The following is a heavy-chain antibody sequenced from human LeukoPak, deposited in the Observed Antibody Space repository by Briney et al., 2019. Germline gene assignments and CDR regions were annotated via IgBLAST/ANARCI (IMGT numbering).Heavy chain of an antibody. V-gene: IGHV3-23*01. D-gene: IGHD5-12*01. CDR1: GFTFSSYA. CDR2: ISGGGGNT. CDR3: AIYSGYGTNAFDI. Sequence: PGGSLRLSCAASGFTFSSYAMTWVRQGPGKGREWVSDISGGGGNTYCADSVKGRFTISRDNSKNTLYLQMHSLSAEDTAVYYCAIYSGYGTNAFDIWGQGTMVTVSS. J-gene: IGHJ3*02.